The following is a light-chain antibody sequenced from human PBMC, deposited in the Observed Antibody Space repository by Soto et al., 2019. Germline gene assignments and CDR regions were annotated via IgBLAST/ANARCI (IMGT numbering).Light chain of an antibody. CDR2: DVT. CDR3: CCYAAKYTYV. J-gene: IGLJ1*01. V-gene: IGLV2-11*01. CDR1: NSDVGVSES. Sequence: QSALTQPRSVSGSPGQSVTIFCTGTNSDVGVSESVSWHQHHAGRAPKLLVYDVTKRPSGVPDRFSGSKSFNTAFLTIPGLQADDEADYYCCCYAAKYTYVFGTGTKLTVL.